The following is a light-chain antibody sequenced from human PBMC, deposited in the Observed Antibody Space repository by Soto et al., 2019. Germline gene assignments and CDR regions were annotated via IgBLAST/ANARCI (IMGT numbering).Light chain of an antibody. CDR1: SSDVGGYIY. CDR3: TSYGGSNNLV. CDR2: EVY. Sequence: QSALTQPPSASGSPGQSVTISCTGTSSDVGGYIYVCWYQQHPGKAPKLIIYEVYKRPSGVPDRFSGSKSVNTASLTVSGLQAEDEADYYCTSYGGSNNLVFGGGTKVTVL. V-gene: IGLV2-8*01. J-gene: IGLJ3*02.